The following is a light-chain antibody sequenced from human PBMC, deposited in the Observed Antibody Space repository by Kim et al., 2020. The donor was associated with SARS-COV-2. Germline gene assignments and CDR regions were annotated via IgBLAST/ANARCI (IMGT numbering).Light chain of an antibody. CDR3: QHFNNYPLT. CDR2: DAS. Sequence: VSVGDRVTITCRAGQGIKSALAWYQQKPGEAPKLLIYDASSLQSGVPSRFTGSGSGTDFTLTISSLQPEDFATYFCQHFNNYPLTFGGGTKVDIK. V-gene: IGKV1D-13*01. J-gene: IGKJ4*01. CDR1: QGIKSA.